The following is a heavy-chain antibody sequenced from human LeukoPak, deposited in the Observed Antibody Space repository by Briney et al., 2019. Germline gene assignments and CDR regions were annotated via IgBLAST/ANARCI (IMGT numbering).Heavy chain of an antibody. J-gene: IGHJ6*03. CDR1: GFTFSSYA. D-gene: IGHD1-14*01. V-gene: IGHV3-30*01. CDR3: ARDGTRFNYYYYYMDV. Sequence: GGSLRLSCAASGFTFSSYAMHWVRQAPGKGLEWVAVISYDGSNKYYADSVKGRFTISRDNSKNTLYPQMNSLRAEDTAVYYCARDGTRFNYYYYYMDVWGKGTTVTVSS. CDR2: ISYDGSNK.